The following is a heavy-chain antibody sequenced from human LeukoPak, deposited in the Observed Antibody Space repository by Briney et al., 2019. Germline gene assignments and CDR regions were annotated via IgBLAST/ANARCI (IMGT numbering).Heavy chain of an antibody. CDR1: GGSFSGYY. CDR2: INHSGST. CDR3: ARGESYYYGSGSYYKYAWFDP. V-gene: IGHV4-34*01. J-gene: IGHJ5*02. Sequence: SETLSLTCAVYGGSFSGYYWSWIRQPPGEGLEWIGEINHSGSTNYNPSLKSRVTISVDTSKNQFSLKLSSVTAADTAVYYCARGESYYYGSGSYYKYAWFDPWGQGTLVTVSS. D-gene: IGHD3-10*01.